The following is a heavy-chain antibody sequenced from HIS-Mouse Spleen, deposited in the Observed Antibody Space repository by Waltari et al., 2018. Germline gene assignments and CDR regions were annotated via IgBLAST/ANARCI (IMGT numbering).Heavy chain of an antibody. Sequence: QVQLQQWGAGLLKPSETLSLTCAVYGGSFSGVYWSWFRQPPGKGLGWIGEINHSGSTNYNPSLKSRVTISVDTSKNQFSLKLSSVTAADTAVYYCARFAAAAGRWYFDYWGQGTLVTVSS. CDR1: GGSFSGVY. CDR2: INHSGST. D-gene: IGHD6-13*01. CDR3: ARFAAAAGRWYFDY. V-gene: IGHV4-34*01. J-gene: IGHJ4*02.